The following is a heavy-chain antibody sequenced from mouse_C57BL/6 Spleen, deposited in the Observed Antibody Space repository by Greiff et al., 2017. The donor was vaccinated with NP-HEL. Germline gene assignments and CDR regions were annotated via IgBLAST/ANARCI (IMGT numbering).Heavy chain of an antibody. Sequence: QVQLKQSGPELVKPGASVKISCKASGYTFTDYYINWVKQRPGQGLEWIGWIFPGSGSTYYNEKFKGKATLTVDKSSSTAYMLLSSLTSEDSAVYFCARSHYCGSSYEYFDVWGTGTTVTVSS. CDR1: GYTFTDYY. V-gene: IGHV1-75*01. J-gene: IGHJ1*03. CDR2: IFPGSGST. CDR3: ARSHYCGSSYEYFDV. D-gene: IGHD1-1*01.